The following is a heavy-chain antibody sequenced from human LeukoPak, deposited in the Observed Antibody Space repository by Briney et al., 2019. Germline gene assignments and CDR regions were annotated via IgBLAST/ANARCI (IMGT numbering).Heavy chain of an antibody. D-gene: IGHD3-10*01. V-gene: IGHV4-59*01. CDR1: GGSISIYY. J-gene: IGHJ4*02. CDR3: VRDRELNY. Sequence: SDTLSLTCTVSGGSISIYYWSWIRQPPGKGLEWIGYIYNSGNTNYNPSFKSRVTISEDTPKNQFSLKLSSVTAADTAVYYCVRDRELNYWGQGTLVTVSS. CDR2: IYNSGNT.